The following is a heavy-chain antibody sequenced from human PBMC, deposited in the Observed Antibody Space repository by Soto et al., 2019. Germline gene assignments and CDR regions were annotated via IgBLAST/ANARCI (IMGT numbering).Heavy chain of an antibody. CDR1: GGSISSSSYY. V-gene: IGHV4-61*05. D-gene: IGHD1-26*01. CDR3: ARGRRSSGSNDASDI. J-gene: IGHJ3*02. Sequence: SETLSLTCTVSGGSISSSSYYWGWIRQPPGKGLEWIAYIDYSGSTSSNPSLKSRLTISIDTSKNQFSLKLSSVTAADTAVYYCARGRRSSGSNDASDIWGKGTMVTV. CDR2: IDYSGST.